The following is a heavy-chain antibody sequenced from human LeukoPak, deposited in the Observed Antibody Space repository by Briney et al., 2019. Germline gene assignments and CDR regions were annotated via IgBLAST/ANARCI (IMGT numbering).Heavy chain of an antibody. V-gene: IGHV4-34*01. D-gene: IGHD2-15*01. CDR2: INQNGST. CDR1: GGSLSGYY. Sequence: SETLSLTCAVYGGSLSGYYWSWIRQPPGKGLEWIGEINQNGSTNYNPSLKSRVTISVDTSKNQFSLKLSSVTAADTAVYYCASGIVVVVAATQRVYYGMDVWGQGTTVTVSS. J-gene: IGHJ6*02. CDR3: ASGIVVVVAATQRVYYGMDV.